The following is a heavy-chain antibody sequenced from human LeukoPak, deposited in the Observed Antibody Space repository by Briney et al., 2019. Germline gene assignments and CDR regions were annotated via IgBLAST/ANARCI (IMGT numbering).Heavy chain of an antibody. J-gene: IGHJ4*02. Sequence: ASVKVSCKASGYTFTGYYMHWVRQAPGQGLEWMGWINPNSGGTYYAQKFQGRVTMTSDTSISTAYMELSRLRSDNTAMYYCARGPIAAAGTIDYWGQGTLVTVSS. D-gene: IGHD6-13*01. CDR1: GYTFTGYY. CDR3: ARGPIAAAGTIDY. V-gene: IGHV1-2*02. CDR2: INPNSGGT.